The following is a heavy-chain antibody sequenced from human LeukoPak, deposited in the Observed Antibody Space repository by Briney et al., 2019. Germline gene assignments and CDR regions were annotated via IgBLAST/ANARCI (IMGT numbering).Heavy chain of an antibody. J-gene: IGHJ4*02. CDR1: GGSISSGSYY. CDR3: ARQGRNWNYGGVDY. V-gene: IGHV4-61*02. D-gene: IGHD1-7*01. Sequence: PSETLSLTCTVSGGSISSGSYYWSWIRQPAGKGREWIGRIYTSGSTNYNPSLKSRVTISVDTSKNQFSLKLSSVTAADTAVYYCARQGRNWNYGGVDYWGQGTLVTVSS. CDR2: IYTSGST.